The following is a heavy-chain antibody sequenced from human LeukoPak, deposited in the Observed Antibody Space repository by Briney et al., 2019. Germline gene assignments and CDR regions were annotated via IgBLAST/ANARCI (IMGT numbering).Heavy chain of an antibody. CDR1: GYTFPNYW. D-gene: IGHD6-19*01. V-gene: IGHV5-51*01. J-gene: IGHJ4*02. CDR3: VSGIAVQT. CDR2: IYPGDAET. Sequence: GESLKISCKGSGYTFPNYWIAWVRQMTGKGLEWMGIIYPGDAETRYSPSFQGQVTISADKSITTAYLQWSSLKASDTAMYYCVSGIAVQTWGQGTLVTVSS.